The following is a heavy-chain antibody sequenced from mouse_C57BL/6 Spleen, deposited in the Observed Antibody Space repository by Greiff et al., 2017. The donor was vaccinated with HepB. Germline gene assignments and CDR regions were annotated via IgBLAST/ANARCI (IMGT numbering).Heavy chain of an antibody. CDR1: GYAFSSYW. J-gene: IGHJ2*01. CDR2: IYPGDGDT. D-gene: IGHD1-1*01. Sequence: QVQLKESGAELVKPGASVKISCKASGYAFSSYWMNWVKQRPGKGLEWIGQIYPGDGDTNYNGKFKGKATLTADKSSSTAYMQLSSLTSEDSAVYFCARFITTVVGYFDYWGQGTTLTVSS. CDR3: ARFITTVVGYFDY. V-gene: IGHV1-80*01.